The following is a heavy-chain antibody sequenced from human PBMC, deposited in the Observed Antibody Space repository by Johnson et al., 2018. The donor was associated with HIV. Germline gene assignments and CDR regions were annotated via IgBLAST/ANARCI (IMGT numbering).Heavy chain of an antibody. CDR2: ISYDGSNK. CDR1: GFTFSSYA. CDR3: ALSTSWSIAFDI. Sequence: QVQLVESGGGVVQPGRSLRLSCAASGFTFSSYAMHWVRQAPGKGLAWVAVISYDGSNKYYADSVKGRFTISRDNSDNTLFLQMNILSSDDTAKYYCALSTSWSIAFDIWGQGTMVTVSS. J-gene: IGHJ3*02. D-gene: IGHD6-13*01. V-gene: IGHV3-30*14.